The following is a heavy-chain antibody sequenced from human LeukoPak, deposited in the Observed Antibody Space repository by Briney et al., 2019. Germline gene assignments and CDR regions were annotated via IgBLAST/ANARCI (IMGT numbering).Heavy chain of an antibody. J-gene: IGHJ4*02. V-gene: IGHV1-18*01. CDR2: ISAYNGNT. D-gene: IGHD2-2*01. CDR3: ARVGCSSTSCYPEKDY. CDR1: GYTFTSYG. Sequence: ASVKVSCKASGYTFTSYGISWVRQAPGQGLEWMGWISAYNGNTNYAQKFQGRVTMTTDTSTSTASMELRSLRSDDTGVHYCARVGCSSTSCYPEKDYWGQGTLVTVSS.